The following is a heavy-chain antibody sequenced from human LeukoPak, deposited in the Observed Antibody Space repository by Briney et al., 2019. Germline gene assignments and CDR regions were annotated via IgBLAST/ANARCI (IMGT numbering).Heavy chain of an antibody. CDR3: AKGHSGSYNFDY. Sequence: PGGSLRLSCAASGFTFSSYAMSWVRQAPEKGLEWVSAISGSGGSTYYADSVKGRFTISRDNSKNTLYLQMNSLRAEDTAVYYCAKGHSGSYNFDYWGQGTLVTVSS. CDR2: ISGSGGST. J-gene: IGHJ4*02. D-gene: IGHD1-26*01. CDR1: GFTFSSYA. V-gene: IGHV3-23*01.